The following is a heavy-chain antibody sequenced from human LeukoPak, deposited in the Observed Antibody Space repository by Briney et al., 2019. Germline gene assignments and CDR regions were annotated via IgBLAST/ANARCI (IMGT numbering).Heavy chain of an antibody. CDR2: IYFSGST. D-gene: IGHD3-10*01. CDR1: GGSISSSNYY. V-gene: IGHV4-39*07. J-gene: IGHJ4*02. CDR3: ARVSKPAYPKYYYGSGSYERPFLAYYFDY. Sequence: PSETLSLTCTVSGGSISSSNYYWDWIRQPPGKGLEWIGTIYFSGSTNYNPSLKSRVTISVDTSKNQFSLKLSSVTAADTAVYYCARVSKPAYPKYYYGSGSYERPFLAYYFDYWGQGTLVTVSS.